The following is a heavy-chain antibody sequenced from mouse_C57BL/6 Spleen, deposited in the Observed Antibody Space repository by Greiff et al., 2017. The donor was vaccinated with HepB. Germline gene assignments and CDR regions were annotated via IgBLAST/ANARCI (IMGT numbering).Heavy chain of an antibody. V-gene: IGHV1-19*01. CDR2: INPYNGGT. D-gene: IGHD3-3*01. CDR1: GYTFTDYY. J-gene: IGHJ3*01. Sequence: EVQLVESGPVLVKPGASVKMSCKASGYTFTDYYMNWVKQSHGKSLEWIGVINPYNGGTSYNQKFKGKATLTVDKSSSTAYMELNSLTSEDSAVYCCARRGDVGAWFAYWGQGTLVTVSA. CDR3: ARRGDVGAWFAY.